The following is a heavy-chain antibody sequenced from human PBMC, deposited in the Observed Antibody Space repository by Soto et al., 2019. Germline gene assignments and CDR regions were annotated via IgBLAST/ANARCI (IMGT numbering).Heavy chain of an antibody. CDR1: GYTFTGYY. CDR3: ARGTVAGTVDY. Sequence: ASVKVSCKASGYTFTGYYMHWVRQAPGQGLEWMGWINPKSGGTSYAQKFQGRVTMTRNTSISTAYMELSSLRSEDTAVYYCARGTVAGTVDYWGQGTLVTVSS. V-gene: IGHV1-2*02. D-gene: IGHD6-19*01. CDR2: INPKSGGT. J-gene: IGHJ4*02.